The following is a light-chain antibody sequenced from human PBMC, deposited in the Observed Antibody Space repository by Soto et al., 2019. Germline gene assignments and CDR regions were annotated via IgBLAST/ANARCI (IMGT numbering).Light chain of an antibody. J-gene: IGKJ1*01. CDR3: QQYNSDSRT. CDR2: KAY. Sequence: DIQMTQSPSTLSASVGDRVTITCRASQSISDWLAWYQQKPGKAPKLLIYKAYSLESGVPSRFSGSGSGTEFTLTISSLQPDDFATYYCQQYNSDSRTFGQGTKVEIK. CDR1: QSISDW. V-gene: IGKV1-5*03.